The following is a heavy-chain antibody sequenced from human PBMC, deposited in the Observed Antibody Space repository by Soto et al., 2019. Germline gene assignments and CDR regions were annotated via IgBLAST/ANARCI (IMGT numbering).Heavy chain of an antibody. D-gene: IGHD2-2*01. J-gene: IGHJ5*02. CDR1: GFSFSTYA. CDR2: ISAGGGNT. CDR3: AKHAEYQLVSWFDP. V-gene: IGHV3-23*01. Sequence: EVQLLESGGGLVQPGGSLRLSSAVSGFSFSTYAMSWVRQAPGKGLEWVSGISAGGGNTYYADSVRGRFTISRDNSKDTLYLQITSLRAEDTAFYYCAKHAEYQLVSWFDPWGQGTLVTVSS.